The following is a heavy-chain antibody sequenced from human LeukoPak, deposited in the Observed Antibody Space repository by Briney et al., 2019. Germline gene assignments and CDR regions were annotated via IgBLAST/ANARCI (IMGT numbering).Heavy chain of an antibody. D-gene: IGHD4-17*01. V-gene: IGHV3-30*18. Sequence: GGSLRLSCAASGFTFSSYGMHWVRQAPGKGLEWVAVISYDGSNKYYADSVKGRFTISRDNSKNTLYLQMNSLRAEDTAVYYCAKGLNDYGDYLFDYWGQGTLVTVSS. J-gene: IGHJ4*02. CDR3: AKGLNDYGDYLFDY. CDR2: ISYDGSNK. CDR1: GFTFSSYG.